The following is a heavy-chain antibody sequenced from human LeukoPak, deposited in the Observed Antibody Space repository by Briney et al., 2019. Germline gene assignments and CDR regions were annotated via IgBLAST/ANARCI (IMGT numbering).Heavy chain of an antibody. CDR3: ARDSPYVWGSYRPFDY. J-gene: IGHJ4*02. V-gene: IGHV4-59*01. CDR2: IFRSGST. D-gene: IGHD3-16*02. CDR1: GGSISSYY. Sequence: TSETLSLTCTVSGGSISSYYWSWIRQPPGKRLEWIGYIFRSGSTNYNPSLRGRVTISVDTSKNQFSLKLSSVTAADTAVYYCARDSPYVWGSYRPFDYWGQGTLVTVSS.